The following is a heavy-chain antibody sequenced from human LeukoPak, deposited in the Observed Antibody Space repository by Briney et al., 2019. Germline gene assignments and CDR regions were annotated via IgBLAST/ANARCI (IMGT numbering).Heavy chain of an antibody. D-gene: IGHD6-13*01. V-gene: IGHV4-61*02. Sequence: PSQTLSLTCTVSGGSISSGSYYWSWIRQPAGKGLEWIGRIYTSGSTNYNPSLKSRVTISVDTSKNQFSLKLSSVTAADTAVYYCARAVDIAAAGHSDYWGQGTLVTVSS. CDR1: GGSISSGSYY. CDR2: IYTSGST. CDR3: ARAVDIAAAGHSDY. J-gene: IGHJ4*02.